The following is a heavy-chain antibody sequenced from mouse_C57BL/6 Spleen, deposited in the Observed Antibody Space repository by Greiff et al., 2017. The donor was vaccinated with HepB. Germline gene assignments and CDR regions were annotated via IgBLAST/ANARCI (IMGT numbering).Heavy chain of an antibody. J-gene: IGHJ2*01. V-gene: IGHV3-6*01. CDR2: ISYDGSN. CDR3: ARDWGGY. CDR1: GYSITSGYY. Sequence: EVHLVESGPGLVKPSQSLSLTCSVTGYSITSGYYWNWIRQFPGNKLEWMGYISYDGSNNYNPSLKNRISITRDTSKNQFFLKLNSVTTEDTATYYCARDWGGYWGQGTTLTVSS.